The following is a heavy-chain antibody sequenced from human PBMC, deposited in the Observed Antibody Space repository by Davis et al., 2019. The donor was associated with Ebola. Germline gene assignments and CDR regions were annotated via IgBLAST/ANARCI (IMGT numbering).Heavy chain of an antibody. CDR2: ISGRGGST. CDR1: GFTFSSYA. Sequence: GESLKISCAASGFTFSSYAMSWVRQAPGKGLEWVSAISGRGGSTYYADSVKGRFTISRDNSKNTLYLQMNSLTADDTAVYYCARAVFHEVLDYWGQGTPVTVSP. CDR3: ARAVFHEVLDY. J-gene: IGHJ4*02. D-gene: IGHD3-3*01. V-gene: IGHV3-23*01.